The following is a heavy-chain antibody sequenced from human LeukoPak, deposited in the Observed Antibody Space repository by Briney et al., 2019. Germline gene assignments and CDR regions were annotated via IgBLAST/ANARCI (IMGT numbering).Heavy chain of an antibody. CDR1: GFTFSTYW. CDR2: VNGDGSST. D-gene: IGHD6-13*01. CDR3: ARDRGGDSRRFDY. J-gene: IGHJ4*02. Sequence: GGSLRLSCAASGFTFSTYWMHWVRQAPGKGLVWVSRVNGDGSSTNYADSVKGRFTISRDNAKNTLYLQMYSLRAEDTAVYYCARDRGGDSRRFDYWGQGTLVTVSS. V-gene: IGHV3-74*01.